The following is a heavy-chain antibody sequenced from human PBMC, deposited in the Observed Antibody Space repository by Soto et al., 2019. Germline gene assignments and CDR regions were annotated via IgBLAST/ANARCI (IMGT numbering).Heavy chain of an antibody. D-gene: IGHD3-22*01. CDR2: IYYGGSI. Sequence: PSETLSLTCTVSGGSISSGDYYWSWIRQPPEKSLEWIGDIYYGGSINYNPSLKSRVTLSVDTSKNQFSLKLSSVTAADTAVYYCASQYYYDSSGSQTFDYWGQGTQVTVSS. CDR3: ASQYYYDSSGSQTFDY. J-gene: IGHJ4*02. CDR1: GGSISSGDYY. V-gene: IGHV4-61*08.